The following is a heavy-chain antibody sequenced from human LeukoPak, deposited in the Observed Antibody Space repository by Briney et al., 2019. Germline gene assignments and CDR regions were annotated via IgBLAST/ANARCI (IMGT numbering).Heavy chain of an antibody. CDR2: IYYSGST. D-gene: IGHD3-22*01. J-gene: IGHJ3*02. CDR3: ARERDYYDSSGYSAPDAFDI. CDR1: GDSIRSYY. V-gene: IGHV4-59*01. Sequence: SETLSLTCTVSGDSIRSYYWNWIRQPPGKGLEWIGYIYYSGSTNYSPSLKSRVTISLDTSKNQFSLKLSSVTAADTAVYYCARERDYYDSSGYSAPDAFDIWGQGTMVTVSS.